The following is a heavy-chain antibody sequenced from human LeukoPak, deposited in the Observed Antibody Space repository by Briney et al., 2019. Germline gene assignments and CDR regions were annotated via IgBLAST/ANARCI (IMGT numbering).Heavy chain of an antibody. V-gene: IGHV3-23*01. J-gene: IGHJ4*02. CDR1: GFTFSSYA. D-gene: IGHD5-18*01. Sequence: GGSLRLSCAASGFTFSSYAMSWVRRAPGKGLEWVSAISGSGGSTYYADSVKGRFTISRDNSKNTLYLQMNSLRAEDTAVYYCAKDPGYSYGYSFDYWGQGTLVTVSS. CDR3: AKDPGYSYGYSFDY. CDR2: ISGSGGST.